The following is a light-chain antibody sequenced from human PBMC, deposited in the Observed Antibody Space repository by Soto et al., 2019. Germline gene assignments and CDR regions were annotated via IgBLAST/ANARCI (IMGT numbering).Light chain of an antibody. CDR1: QSLGSDY. CDR2: GVS. Sequence: ETVFTQSPGTLSFSPGWRATPSCRASQSLGSDYLAWYQQKPGQAPRLLIYGVSSRATDIPDRFSGSGSGTDFTLTISRLEQEDFAMYYCQLYGTSRAFGQGTKV. V-gene: IGKV3-20*01. CDR3: QLYGTSRA. J-gene: IGKJ1*01.